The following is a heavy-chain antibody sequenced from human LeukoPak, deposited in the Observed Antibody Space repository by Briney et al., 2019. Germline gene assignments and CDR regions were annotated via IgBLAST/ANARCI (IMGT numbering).Heavy chain of an antibody. CDR1: GDSISSGSYY. J-gene: IGHJ6*03. CDR3: ASRHSKQQPYYYYMDI. Sequence: SQTLSLTCTVSGDSISSGSYYWSWIRQPAGKGLEWIGRIYSNGNTKFNPSLKSRVTISLDTSKNQFSLKLSSATAADTAVYYCASRHSKQQPYYYYMDIWGKGTTVAVSS. CDR2: IYSNGNT. D-gene: IGHD6-13*01. V-gene: IGHV4-61*02.